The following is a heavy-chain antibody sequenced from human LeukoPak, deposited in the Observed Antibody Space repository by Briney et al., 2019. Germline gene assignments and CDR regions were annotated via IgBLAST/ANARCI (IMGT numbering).Heavy chain of an antibody. Sequence: ASVKVSCKASGYTFTSYGISWVRQAPGQGLEWMGWISAYNGNTNYAQKLQGRVTMTTDTSTSTAYMELRSLRSDDTAVYYCARVVVVVVAATCFDYWGQGTLITVSS. CDR1: GYTFTSYG. J-gene: IGHJ4*02. D-gene: IGHD2-15*01. V-gene: IGHV1-18*01. CDR3: ARVVVVVVAATCFDY. CDR2: ISAYNGNT.